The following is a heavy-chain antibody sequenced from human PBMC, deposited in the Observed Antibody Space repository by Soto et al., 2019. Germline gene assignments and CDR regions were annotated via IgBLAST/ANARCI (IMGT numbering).Heavy chain of an antibody. V-gene: IGHV4-30-2*01. D-gene: IGHD1-26*01. CDR1: GGSISSGGYS. CDR3: ARAVSYSELDY. J-gene: IGHJ4*02. Sequence: SETLSLTCAVSGGSISSGGYSWSWIRQPPGKGLEWIGYIYHSGSTYYNPSLKSRVTISVDRSKNQFSLKLSSVTAADTAVYYCARAVSYSELDYWGQGTLVTVSS. CDR2: IYHSGST.